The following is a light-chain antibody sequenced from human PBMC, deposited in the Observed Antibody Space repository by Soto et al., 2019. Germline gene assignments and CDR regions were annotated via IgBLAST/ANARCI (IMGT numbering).Light chain of an antibody. CDR1: QSISSY. V-gene: IGKV1-39*01. J-gene: IGKJ5*01. Sequence: DIQMTQSPSSLSASVGDRVTITCRASQSISSYLNWYQHKPGKAPKLLIYAASSLQSGVPSRFSGSGSGTDFTLTISSLQPEDVATYYCQKYNSAPRITFGQGTRLE. CDR2: AAS. CDR3: QKYNSAPRIT.